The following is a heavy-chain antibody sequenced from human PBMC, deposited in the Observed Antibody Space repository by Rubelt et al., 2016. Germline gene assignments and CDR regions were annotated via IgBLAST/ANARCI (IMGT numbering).Heavy chain of an antibody. CDR1: GYTFTSYG. Sequence: QVQLVQSGAEVKKPGASVKVSCKASGYTFTSYGISWVRQAPGQGLEWMGWISAYNGNTNYAQKFPGRVTRTTDASTSTAYMEVGRLRSDGTAVYYCARRDGYNWDDAFDIWGQGTMVTVSS. J-gene: IGHJ3*02. CDR3: ARRDGYNWDDAFDI. V-gene: IGHV1-18*01. CDR2: ISAYNGNT. D-gene: IGHD5-24*01.